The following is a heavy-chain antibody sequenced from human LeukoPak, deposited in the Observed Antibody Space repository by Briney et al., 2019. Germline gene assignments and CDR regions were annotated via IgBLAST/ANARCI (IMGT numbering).Heavy chain of an antibody. J-gene: IGHJ4*02. CDR3: AREGPRGNSQFDY. CDR2: ISSSSSTI. V-gene: IGHV3-48*02. Sequence: GGSLRLSCLTSGFTLSTNAMSWVRQAPGKGLEWVSYISSSSSTIYYADSVKGRFTISRDNAKNSLYLQMNSLRDEDTAVYYCAREGPRGNSQFDYWGQGTLVTVSS. CDR1: GFTLSTNA. D-gene: IGHD4-23*01.